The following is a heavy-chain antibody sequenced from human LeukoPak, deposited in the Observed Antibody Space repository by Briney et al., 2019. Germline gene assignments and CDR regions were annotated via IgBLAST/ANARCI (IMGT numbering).Heavy chain of an antibody. CDR1: GYTFTSYG. V-gene: IGHV7-4-1*02. Sequence: ASVKVSCKASGYTFTSYGISWVRQAPGQGLEWMGWINTNTGNPTYAQGFTGRFVFSLDTSVSTAYLQISSLKAEDTAVYYCARMVTEPGVGYWGQGTLVTVSS. J-gene: IGHJ4*02. CDR3: ARMVTEPGVGY. D-gene: IGHD4-23*01. CDR2: INTNTGNP.